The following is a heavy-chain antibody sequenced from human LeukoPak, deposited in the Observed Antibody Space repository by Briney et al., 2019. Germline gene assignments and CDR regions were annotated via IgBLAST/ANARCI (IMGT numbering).Heavy chain of an antibody. V-gene: IGHV3-11*01. CDR1: GFTFSDYY. D-gene: IGHD2/OR15-2a*01. Sequence: PGRSLGLSCAASGFTFSDYYMNWIRLAPGKGLEWVAHISSAGNTVYYADSVNGRFTISRDNVKESLYLQMNSLRAEDTAVYYCTRGVFSDLWGQGTLVTVSS. CDR2: ISSAGNTV. CDR3: TRGVFSDL. J-gene: IGHJ4*02.